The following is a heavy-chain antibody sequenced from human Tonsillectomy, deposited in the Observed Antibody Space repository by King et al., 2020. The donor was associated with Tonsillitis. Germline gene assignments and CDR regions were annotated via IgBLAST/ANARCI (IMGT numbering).Heavy chain of an antibody. V-gene: IGHV3-74*01. CDR2: INGDGSAT. Sequence: VQLVESGGVLVQPGGSLRLSCAASGFTFSYYWMHWVRQAPGKGLEWVSRINGDGSATAYADSVKGRFTTSRDNAKNTVNLEMNSLRAEDTGVYFCAREYYGVWSGYYLDSWGPGAPVTVSS. CDR1: GFTFSYYW. J-gene: IGHJ4*02. D-gene: IGHD3-3*01. CDR3: AREYYGVWSGYYLDS.